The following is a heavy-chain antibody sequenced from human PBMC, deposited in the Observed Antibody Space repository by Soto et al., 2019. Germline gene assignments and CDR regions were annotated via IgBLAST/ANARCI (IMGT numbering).Heavy chain of an antibody. Sequence: VSLRLSCVASGFSFDNYGMSWVRQAPGEGLEWVSAIKSDGTSTYYAASVEDRFTISRDNSKNTLYLQLNSLRAEDTAVYYCAQLGLMTFSHKHYFNHWGRGTLVTVSS. J-gene: IGHJ4*02. CDR2: IKSDGTST. V-gene: IGHV3-23*01. D-gene: IGHD3-16*01. CDR1: GFSFDNYG. CDR3: AQLGLMTFSHKHYFNH.